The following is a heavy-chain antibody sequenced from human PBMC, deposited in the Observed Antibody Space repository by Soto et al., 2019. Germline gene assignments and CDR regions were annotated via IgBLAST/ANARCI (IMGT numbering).Heavy chain of an antibody. CDR1: GFTFSSYG. J-gene: IGHJ5*02. CDR3: AKDEYSSSSNWFDP. D-gene: IGHD6-6*01. Sequence: HPGGSLRLSCAASGFTFSSYGMHWVRQAPGKGLEWVAVISYDGSNKYYADSVKGRFTISRDNSKNTLYLQMNSLRAEDTAVYYCAKDEYSSSSNWFDPWGQGTLVTVS. V-gene: IGHV3-30*18. CDR2: ISYDGSNK.